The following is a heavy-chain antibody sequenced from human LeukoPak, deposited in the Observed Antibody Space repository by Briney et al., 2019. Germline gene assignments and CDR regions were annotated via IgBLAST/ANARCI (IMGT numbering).Heavy chain of an antibody. Sequence: ASVKVSCKASGYTFTSYGISWVRQAPGQGLEWMGWISAYNGNTNYAQKLQGRVTMTRDMSTSTVYMELSSLRSEDTAVYYCARESRGQWLVNWGQGTLVTVSS. J-gene: IGHJ4*02. D-gene: IGHD6-19*01. CDR2: ISAYNGNT. V-gene: IGHV1-18*01. CDR3: ARESRGQWLVN. CDR1: GYTFTSYG.